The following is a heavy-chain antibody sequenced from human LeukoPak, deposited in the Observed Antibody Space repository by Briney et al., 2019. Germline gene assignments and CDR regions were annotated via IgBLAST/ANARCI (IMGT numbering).Heavy chain of an antibody. CDR3: ARLFKSYGDFDY. D-gene: IGHD4-17*01. J-gene: IGHJ4*02. Sequence: ASVKVSCKASGYTFTSYYMHWVQQAPGQGLEWMGIINPSGGSTSYAQKFQGRVTMTRDTSTSTVYMELSSLRSEDTAVYYCARLFKSYGDFDYWGQGTLVTVSS. V-gene: IGHV1-46*01. CDR2: INPSGGST. CDR1: GYTFTSYY.